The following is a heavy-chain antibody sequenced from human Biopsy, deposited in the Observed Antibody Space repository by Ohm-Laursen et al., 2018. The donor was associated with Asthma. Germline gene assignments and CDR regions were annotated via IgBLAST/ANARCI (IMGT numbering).Heavy chain of an antibody. CDR2: ISVYNGNT. V-gene: IGHV1-18*01. J-gene: IGHJ6*02. CDR1: GSTFNSAG. D-gene: IGHD3-10*01. Sequence: ASVKVSCKTSGSTFNSAGITWVRQAPGQGLEWMGWISVYNGNTKVAQKLQDRVTMITDTSTSTAYMELRSLRSDDSAVYFCARAVDYSHYYGIDVWGQGTTVTVS. CDR3: ARAVDYSHYYGIDV.